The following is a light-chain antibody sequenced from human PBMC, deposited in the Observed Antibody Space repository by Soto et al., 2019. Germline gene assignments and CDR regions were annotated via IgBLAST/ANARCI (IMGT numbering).Light chain of an antibody. J-gene: IGLJ3*02. CDR3: AARDDRLNGPV. CDR2: RNN. CDR1: SSNIGSNY. V-gene: IGLV1-47*01. Sequence: QSVLTQPPSASGTPGQRVTISCSGSSSNIGSNYVYWYQQLPGTAPKLLIYRNNQRPSGVPDRFSGSKSGTSASLAISGLRSEDEADYYCAARDDRLNGPVFGGGTKVTVL.